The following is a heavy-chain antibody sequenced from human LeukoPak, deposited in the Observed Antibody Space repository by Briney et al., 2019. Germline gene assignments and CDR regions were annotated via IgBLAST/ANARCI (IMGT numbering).Heavy chain of an antibody. J-gene: IGHJ4*02. Sequence: GPALVKPPQTLTLTRTFARLSPGTGAMGVSWIRQPPGKALEWLARIDWDDDKFYSTSLKTRLTISKDTSKNQVVLTMTDMDPVDTATYYCAREGGIMITFGGVIEPYYFDYWGQGTLVTVSS. CDR1: RLSPGTGAMG. CDR3: AREGGIMITFGGVIEPYYFDY. CDR2: IDWDDDK. V-gene: IGHV2-70*04. D-gene: IGHD3-16*02.